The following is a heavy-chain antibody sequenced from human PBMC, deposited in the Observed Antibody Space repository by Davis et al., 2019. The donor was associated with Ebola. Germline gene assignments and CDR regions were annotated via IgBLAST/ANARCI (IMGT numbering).Heavy chain of an antibody. Sequence: PSETLSLTCTVSGGSISSYYWSWIRQPPGKGLEWIGEINHSGSTNYNPSLKSRVTISVDTSKNQFSLKLSSVTAADTAVYYCARSGRYCSGGSCYYYYMDVWGKGTTVTVSS. V-gene: IGHV4-34*01. J-gene: IGHJ6*03. CDR1: GGSISSYY. D-gene: IGHD2-15*01. CDR3: ARSGRYCSGGSCYYYYMDV. CDR2: INHSGST.